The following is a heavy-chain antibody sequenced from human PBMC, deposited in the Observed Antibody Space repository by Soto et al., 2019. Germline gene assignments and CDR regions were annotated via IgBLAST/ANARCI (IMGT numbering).Heavy chain of an antibody. CDR1: GYTFTSHA. CDR2: INAGNGNT. J-gene: IGHJ4*02. CDR3: ASTYCGGDCYPYYFDY. D-gene: IGHD2-21*02. Sequence: ASVKVSCKASGYTFTSHAMHWVRQAPGQRLEWMGWINAGNGNTKYSQKFQGRVTITRDTSASTAYMELSSLRSEDTAVYYCASTYCGGDCYPYYFDYWGQGTLVTVSS. V-gene: IGHV1-3*01.